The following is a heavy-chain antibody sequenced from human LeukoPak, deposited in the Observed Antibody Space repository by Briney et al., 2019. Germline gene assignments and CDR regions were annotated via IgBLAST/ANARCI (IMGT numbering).Heavy chain of an antibody. J-gene: IGHJ6*02. V-gene: IGHV3-33*01. CDR3: ARDRSFHYYYGMDV. CDR2: IWYDGSNK. Sequence: GGSLRLSCAASGFTFSSYGMHWVRQAPGKGLEWVAVIWYDGSNKYYADSVKGRFTISRDNSRNTLYLQMNSLRAEDTAVYYCARDRSFHYYYGMDVWGQGTTVTVSS. CDR1: GFTFSSYG.